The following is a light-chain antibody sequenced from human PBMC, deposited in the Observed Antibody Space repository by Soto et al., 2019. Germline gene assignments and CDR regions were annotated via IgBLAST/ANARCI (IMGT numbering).Light chain of an antibody. V-gene: IGKV3-11*01. J-gene: IGKJ5*01. CDR2: DES. CDR3: QQYNKCPTST. Sequence: IELTQSPATLSLSPGEWATLSCRASQCLXCSFAWRESKPGQAPRLLVXDESNRANGIAARFIGCGSGKDFTLFISSLEPADFVVYYCQQYNKCPTSTFGQGTRLEIK. CDR1: QCLXCS.